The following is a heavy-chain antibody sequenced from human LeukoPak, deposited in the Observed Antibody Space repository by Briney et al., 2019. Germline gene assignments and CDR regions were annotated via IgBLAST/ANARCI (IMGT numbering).Heavy chain of an antibody. CDR2: IYYSGST. CDR3: ARDGLSVGATTDLHYWYFDL. CDR1: GGSISSGSYY. V-gene: IGHV4-61*01. Sequence: PSETLSLTCTVSGGSISSGSYYWSWIRQPPGKGLEWIGYIYYSGSTNYNPSLKSRVTISVDTSKNQFSLKLSSVTAADTAVYYCARDGLSVGATTDLHYWYFDLWGRGTLVTVSS. J-gene: IGHJ2*01. D-gene: IGHD1-26*01.